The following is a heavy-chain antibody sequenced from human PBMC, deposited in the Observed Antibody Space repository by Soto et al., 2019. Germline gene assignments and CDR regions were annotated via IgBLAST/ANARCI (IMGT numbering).Heavy chain of an antibody. V-gene: IGHV3-74*01. J-gene: IGHJ6*02. CDR1: GVTFSSYW. D-gene: IGHD3-10*01. CDR3: ARDTYGSGLYAFYYYYGMDV. Sequence: GGCLKLSCAASGVTFSSYWMHWVRQAPGKGLVWVSRINSDGSSTSYADSVKGRFTISRDNAKNTLYLQMNSLRAEDTAVYYCARDTYGSGLYAFYYYYGMDVWGQGTTVTVSS. CDR2: INSDGSST.